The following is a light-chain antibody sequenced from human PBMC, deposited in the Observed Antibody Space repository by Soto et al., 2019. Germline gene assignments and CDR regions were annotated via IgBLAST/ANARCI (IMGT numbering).Light chain of an antibody. V-gene: IGLV2-23*02. CDR2: EVS. CDR1: SSDVGSYNL. CDR3: CSYAGSSTYV. Sequence: QSALTQPASVSGSLGQSITISCTGTSSDVGSYNLVSWYQQHPGKAPKLMIYEVSKRPSGVSNRFSGSKSGNTASLTISGLQAEDEADYYCCSYAGSSTYVFGTGTKVTVL. J-gene: IGLJ1*01.